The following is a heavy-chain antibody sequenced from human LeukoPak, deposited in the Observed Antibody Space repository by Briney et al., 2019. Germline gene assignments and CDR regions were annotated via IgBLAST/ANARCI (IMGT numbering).Heavy chain of an antibody. CDR3: ARGYYYDRSGHSPHFYFYYGMDV. V-gene: IGHV4-59*08. J-gene: IGHJ6*02. CDR1: GGSISGYY. Sequence: SETLSLTCTVSGGSISGYYWSWIRQPPGQGLEWLAYIYYSGSTNYNPSLMSRLTISVDPSKNQFSLRLSSVTAADTAVYYCARGYYYDRSGHSPHFYFYYGMDVWGQGTTVAVSS. D-gene: IGHD3-22*01. CDR2: IYYSGST.